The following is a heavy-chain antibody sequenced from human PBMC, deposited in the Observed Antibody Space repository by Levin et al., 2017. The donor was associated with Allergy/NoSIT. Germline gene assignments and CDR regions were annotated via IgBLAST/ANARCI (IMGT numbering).Heavy chain of an antibody. CDR2: ISVSGGST. D-gene: IGHD1-26*01. J-gene: IGHJ4*02. CDR1: GFIFSSSA. CDR3: AKKVGATPTPFDY. Sequence: PGGSLRLSCAASGFIFSSSAMSWVRQAPGKGLEWVSAISVSGGSTYYADSVKGRFTISRDNSKNTLYLQMNSLRAEDTAVYYCAKKVGATPTPFDYWGQGTLVTVSS. V-gene: IGHV3-23*01.